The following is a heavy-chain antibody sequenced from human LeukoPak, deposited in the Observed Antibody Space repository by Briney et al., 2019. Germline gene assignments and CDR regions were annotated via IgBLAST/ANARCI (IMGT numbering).Heavy chain of an antibody. CDR2: VSEDGNNI. Sequence: GGSLRLSCAASGFDFINFHIHWVRQAPGKGLEWLAFVSEDGNNIYYADSVKGRFTISRDNSKSTLYLQMNSLRADDTAIYYCARDFLWLVDYWGQGTLVTVSS. J-gene: IGHJ4*02. D-gene: IGHD6-19*01. V-gene: IGHV3-30-3*01. CDR3: ARDFLWLVDY. CDR1: GFDFINFH.